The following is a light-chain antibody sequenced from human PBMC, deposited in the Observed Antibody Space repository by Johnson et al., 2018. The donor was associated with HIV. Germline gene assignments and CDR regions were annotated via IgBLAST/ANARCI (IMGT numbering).Light chain of an antibody. CDR1: SSNIGNNY. Sequence: QSVLTQPPSVSAAPGQKVTISCSGSSSNIGNNYVSWYQQLPGTAPKLLIYENNKRPSGIPDRFSGSKSATSATLGITGLQTGAEADYYCGTWERSLSAGYGFGAGTKVTVL. V-gene: IGLV1-51*02. CDR3: GTWERSLSAGYG. J-gene: IGLJ1*01. CDR2: ENN.